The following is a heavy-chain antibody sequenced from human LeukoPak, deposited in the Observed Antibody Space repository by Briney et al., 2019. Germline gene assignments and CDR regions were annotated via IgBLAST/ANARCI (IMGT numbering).Heavy chain of an antibody. CDR1: GFSVTSTGVG. J-gene: IGHJ4*02. CDR3: AQVRTTMPVPEGPMSYFHH. CDR2: IYWSDDK. V-gene: IGHV2-5*01. D-gene: IGHD1-26*01. Sequence: SGPTLVMPTQTLTLTCTFSGFSVTSTGVGVGWLRQPPGKALEWLAIIYWSDDKRYSRSLKNRLSITKDTSKNQVGLTMTNMDPLDTGTYYCAQVRTTMPVPEGPMSYFHHWGQGTLVTVSS.